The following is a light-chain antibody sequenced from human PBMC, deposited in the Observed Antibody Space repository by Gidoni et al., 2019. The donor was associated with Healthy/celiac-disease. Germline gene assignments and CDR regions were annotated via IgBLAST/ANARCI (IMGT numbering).Light chain of an antibody. CDR2: DVS. CDR3: CSYAGSYTWV. J-gene: IGLJ3*02. Sequence: QSPLTQPRSVSGPPGQSVTISCTGTSSDVGGYNYVSWYQQHPGKAPKLMIYDVSKRPSGVPDRFSGSKSGNTASLTISGLQAEDEADYYCCSYAGSYTWVFGGGTKLTVL. CDR1: SSDVGGYNY. V-gene: IGLV2-11*01.